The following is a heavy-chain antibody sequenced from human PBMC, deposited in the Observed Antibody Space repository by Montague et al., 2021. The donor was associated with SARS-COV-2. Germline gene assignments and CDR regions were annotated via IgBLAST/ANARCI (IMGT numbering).Heavy chain of an antibody. D-gene: IGHD2-2*02. CDR2: INSDGSST. CDR3: ARDQPIVVVPAAIRGYYYYGMDV. V-gene: IGHV3-74*01. CDR1: GFTFSSYW. Sequence: SLRLSCAASGFTFSSYWMHWVRQAPGKGLVWVSRINSDGSSTSYADSVKGRFTISRDNAKNTLYLQMNSLRAEDTAVYYCARDQPIVVVPAAIRGYYYYGMDVWGQGTTVIVSS. J-gene: IGHJ6*02.